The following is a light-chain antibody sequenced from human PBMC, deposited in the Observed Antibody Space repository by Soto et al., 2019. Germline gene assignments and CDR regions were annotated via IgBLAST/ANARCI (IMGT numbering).Light chain of an antibody. CDR2: DAS. V-gene: IGKV3-11*01. J-gene: IGKJ5*01. CDR3: QQFNNYLIT. CDR1: QSVSSY. Sequence: EIVLTQSPATLSLSPGERATLSCRASQSVSSYLAWYQQKPGQAPRLLIYDASNRATGIPARFSGSGSGTDFTLTISSLQPEDFATYYCQQFNNYLITFGQGTRLEIK.